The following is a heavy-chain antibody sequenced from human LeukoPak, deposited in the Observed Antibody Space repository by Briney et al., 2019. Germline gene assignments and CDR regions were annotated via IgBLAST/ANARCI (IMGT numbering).Heavy chain of an antibody. CDR2: IGSSSSYI. Sequence: GGSLRLSCAASGFTFSSYSMNWVRQAPGKGLEWVSSIGSSSSYIYYADSVKGRFTISRDNAKNSLYLQMNSLRAEDTAVYYCARDLSRYYNDYCGQGTLVTVSS. CDR1: GFTFSSYS. J-gene: IGHJ4*02. V-gene: IGHV3-21*01. CDR3: ARDLSRYYNDY.